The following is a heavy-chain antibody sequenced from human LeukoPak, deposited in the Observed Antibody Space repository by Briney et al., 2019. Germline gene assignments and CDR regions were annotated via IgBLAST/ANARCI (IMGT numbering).Heavy chain of an antibody. Sequence: GGSLRLSCAVSGITLSNYGMSWVRQGPGKGLEWVAGISDSGGRTNYADSVKGRFTISRDNPKNSLYLQMNSLRAEDTAVYYCARDLDDSSAIYYYYGMDVWGQGTTVTVSS. D-gene: IGHD3-22*01. CDR3: ARDLDDSSAIYYYYGMDV. CDR1: GITLSNYG. CDR2: ISDSGGRT. V-gene: IGHV3-23*01. J-gene: IGHJ6*02.